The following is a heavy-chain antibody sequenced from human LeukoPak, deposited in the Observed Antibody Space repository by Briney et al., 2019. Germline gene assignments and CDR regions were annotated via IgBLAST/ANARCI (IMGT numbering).Heavy chain of an antibody. CDR1: GFTFSSYS. D-gene: IGHD3-10*01. CDR2: ISSSSSTI. Sequence: PGGSLRLSCAASGFTFSSYSMNWVRQAPGKGLEWVSYISSSSSTIYYADSVKGRFTISRDNAKNSLYLQMNSLRAEDTAVYYCARRAGLLWFGELLEADYWGPGTLVTVSS. J-gene: IGHJ4*02. V-gene: IGHV3-48*01. CDR3: ARRAGLLWFGELLEADY.